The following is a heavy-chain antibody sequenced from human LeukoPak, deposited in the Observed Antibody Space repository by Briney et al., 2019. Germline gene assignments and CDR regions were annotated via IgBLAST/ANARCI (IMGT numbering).Heavy chain of an antibody. J-gene: IGHJ4*02. CDR1: GFTFSSYA. Sequence: PGGSLRLSCAASGFTFSSYAMHWVRQAPGKGLEWVAVISYDGSNKYYADSVKGRFTISRDNSKNTLYLQMNSLRAEDTAVYYCARDCSGSYDFDYWGQGTLVTVSS. CDR3: ARDCSGSYDFDY. D-gene: IGHD3-10*02. CDR2: ISYDGSNK. V-gene: IGHV3-30-3*01.